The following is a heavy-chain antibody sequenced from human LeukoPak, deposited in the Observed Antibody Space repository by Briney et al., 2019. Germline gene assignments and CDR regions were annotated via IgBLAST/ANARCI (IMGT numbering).Heavy chain of an antibody. D-gene: IGHD2-15*01. J-gene: IGHJ3*02. CDR1: GFTFSSYA. CDR3: AKNLAAILGRDIAASDAFDI. Sequence: GGSLRLSCAASGFTFSSYAMSWARQAPGKGLEWVSAISGSGGSTYYADSVKGRFTISRDNSKNTLYLQMNSLRAEDTAVYYCAKNLAAILGRDIAASDAFDIWGQGTMVTVSS. V-gene: IGHV3-23*01. CDR2: ISGSGGST.